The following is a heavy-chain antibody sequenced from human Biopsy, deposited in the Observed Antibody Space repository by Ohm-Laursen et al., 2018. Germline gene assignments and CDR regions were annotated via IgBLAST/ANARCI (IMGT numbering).Heavy chain of an antibody. D-gene: IGHD1-1*01. J-gene: IGHJ2*01. V-gene: IGHV1-69*13. Sequence: SVKVSCNASGGTFSSYSITWVRQAPGQGLEWMGGITPIFNINNYAQKFQGRLTITADESTSTAYMELSGLRSEDTAVYYCARANNDAGTYWYLDLWGRGTLVTVS. CDR2: ITPIFNIN. CDR1: GGTFSSYS. CDR3: ARANNDAGTYWYLDL.